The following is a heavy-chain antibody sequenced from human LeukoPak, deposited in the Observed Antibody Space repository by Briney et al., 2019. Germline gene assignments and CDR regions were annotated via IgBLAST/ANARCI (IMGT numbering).Heavy chain of an antibody. D-gene: IGHD2-21*02. J-gene: IGHJ4*02. Sequence: SVKVARKASGYTFTHYGISWVRQPPGPGLEGVGWISAYNGNTIYAQKFQGRVTMTEDTATDTAYMELSRLRSEDTAVYYCATDPAGGDPDYWGQGTLVTVSS. CDR3: ATDPAGGDPDY. CDR1: GYTFTHYG. CDR2: ISAYNGNT. V-gene: IGHV1-18*01.